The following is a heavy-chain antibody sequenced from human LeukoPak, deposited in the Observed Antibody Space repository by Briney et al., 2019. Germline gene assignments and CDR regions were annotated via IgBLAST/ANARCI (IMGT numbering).Heavy chain of an antibody. V-gene: IGHV4-59*01. CDR3: ARVTSWYRLDY. CDR1: GGSISNYY. CDR2: IYNSENT. D-gene: IGHD2-2*01. Sequence: PSETLSLTCTVSGGSISNYYWSWIRQPPGKGLGWIGYIYNSENTNYNPSLKSRVTISVDTSKNQFSLKLSSVTAADTAVYYCARVTSWYRLDYWGQGTLVTVSS. J-gene: IGHJ4*02.